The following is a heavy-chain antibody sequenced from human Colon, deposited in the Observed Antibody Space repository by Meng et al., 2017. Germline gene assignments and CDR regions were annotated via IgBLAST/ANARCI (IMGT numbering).Heavy chain of an antibody. D-gene: IGHD1-1*01. CDR1: GFTFSQYT. Sequence: GESLKISCVASGFTFSQYTLHWVRQAPGKGLEWVALMTLDGGHEYYADSVRGRFTISRDNSKNTLYLQMDSLRGEDTAIYHCARVGIHMATIGYFDSWGQGILVTVSS. CDR2: MTLDGGHE. CDR3: ARVGIHMATIGYFDS. J-gene: IGHJ4*02. V-gene: IGHV3-30*07.